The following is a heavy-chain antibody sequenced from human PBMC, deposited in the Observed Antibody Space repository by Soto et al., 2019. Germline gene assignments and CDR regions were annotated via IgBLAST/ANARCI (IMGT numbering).Heavy chain of an antibody. CDR3: ARVGPEMATITRYYYYGMDV. V-gene: IGHV4-61*01. Sequence: PSETLSLTCTVSGGSVSGGSYYWSWIRQPPGQGLEWIGYIYYSGSTNYNPSLKSRVTISVDTSKNQFSLKLSSVTAADTAVYYCARVGPEMATITRYYYYGMDVWGQGTTVTVSS. CDR1: GGSVSGGSYY. J-gene: IGHJ6*02. CDR2: IYYSGST. D-gene: IGHD5-12*01.